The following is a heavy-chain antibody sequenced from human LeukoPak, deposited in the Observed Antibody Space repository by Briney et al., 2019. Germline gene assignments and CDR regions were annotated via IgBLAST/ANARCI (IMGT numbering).Heavy chain of an antibody. CDR2: ISSSSSYI. D-gene: IGHD1-26*01. CDR1: GFTFSSYS. Sequence: GVSLRLSCAASGFTFSSYSMNWVRQAPGKGLEWVSSISSSSSYIYYADSVKGRFTISRDNAKNSLYLQMNSLRAEDTAVYYCARDLTGATHFDYWGQGTLVTVSS. J-gene: IGHJ4*02. V-gene: IGHV3-21*01. CDR3: ARDLTGATHFDY.